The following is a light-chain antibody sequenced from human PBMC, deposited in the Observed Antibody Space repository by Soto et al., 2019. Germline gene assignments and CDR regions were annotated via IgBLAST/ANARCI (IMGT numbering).Light chain of an antibody. CDR3: QQRSNWPRLT. J-gene: IGKJ4*01. CDR2: DAS. CDR1: QSVNNK. V-gene: IGKV3-11*01. Sequence: EIVMTQSPATLSVSPGGRATVSCRASQSVNNKVAWYQQKPGQAPRLLIYDASNRATGIPARFSGSGSGTDFTLTISSLEPEDFAVYYCQQRSNWPRLTFGGGTKVDIK.